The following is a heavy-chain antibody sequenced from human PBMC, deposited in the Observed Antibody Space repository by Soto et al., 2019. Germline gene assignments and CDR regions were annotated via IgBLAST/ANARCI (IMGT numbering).Heavy chain of an antibody. Sequence: SVKVSCKASGGTFSSYAISWVGQAPLRVLEWMVGIIPIFGTANYAQKFQGRVTITADESTSTAYMELSSLRSEDTAVYYCARDQLELRLATLEYWGQGTMVTVSS. V-gene: IGHV1-69*13. CDR1: GGTFSSYA. CDR2: IIPIFGTA. J-gene: IGHJ4*02. D-gene: IGHD1-7*01. CDR3: ARDQLELRLATLEY.